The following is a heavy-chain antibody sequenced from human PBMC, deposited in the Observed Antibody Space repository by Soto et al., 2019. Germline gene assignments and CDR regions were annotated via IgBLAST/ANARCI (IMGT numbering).Heavy chain of an antibody. D-gene: IGHD2-2*01. Sequence: SQTLSLTCAISGDSVSSNSAAWNWIRKSPSRGLEWLGRTYYRSKWYNDYAVSVKSRITINPDTSKNQFSLQLNSVTPEDTAVYYCARDPNYCISTSCYGDYYYGMDVWGQGTTVTISS. CDR3: ARDPNYCISTSCYGDYYYGMDV. CDR2: TYYRSKWYN. CDR1: GDSVSSNSAA. J-gene: IGHJ6*02. V-gene: IGHV6-1*01.